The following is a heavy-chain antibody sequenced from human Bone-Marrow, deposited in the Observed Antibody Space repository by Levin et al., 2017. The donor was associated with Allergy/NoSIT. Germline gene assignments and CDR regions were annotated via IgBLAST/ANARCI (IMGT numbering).Heavy chain of an antibody. CDR3: ARDSDYGMDI. Sequence: GESLKISCAASAFTFNTYTMTWVRQAPGKGLEWVSSISFSSTYIYYADSVKGRFTISRDNSKNSLYLHMSSLRGDDTAVYFCARDSDYGMDIWGHGTTVIVSS. J-gene: IGHJ6*02. CDR2: ISFSSTYI. D-gene: IGHD6-25*01. V-gene: IGHV3-21*01. CDR1: AFTFNTYT.